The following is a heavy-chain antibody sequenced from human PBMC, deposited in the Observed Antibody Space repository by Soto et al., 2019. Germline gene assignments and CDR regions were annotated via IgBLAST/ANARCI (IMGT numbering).Heavy chain of an antibody. CDR3: ARDSEGGGNSPYSYYGMDV. J-gene: IGHJ6*02. D-gene: IGHD2-21*02. CDR2: IYYSGST. Sequence: PSETLSLTCTVSGGSISSYYWSWIQQPPGKGLVWIGYIYYSGSTNYNPSLKSRVTISVDTSKNQFSLKLSSVTAADTAVYYCARDSEGGGNSPYSYYGMDVWGQGTTVTVSS. V-gene: IGHV4-59*01. CDR1: GGSISSYY.